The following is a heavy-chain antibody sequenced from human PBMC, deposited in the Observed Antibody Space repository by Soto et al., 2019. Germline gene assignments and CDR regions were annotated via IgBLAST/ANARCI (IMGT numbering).Heavy chain of an antibody. J-gene: IGHJ5*02. V-gene: IGHV3-49*04. CDR2: IRSRAYGGTT. D-gene: IGHD3-22*01. CDR3: TRDPVYYYDSSGRNWFDP. Sequence: GGSLRLSCTASGFTFGDYAMSWVRQAPGKGLGWVGFIRSRAYGGTTEYAASVKGRFTISRDDSKSIAYLQMNSLKTEDTAVYYCTRDPVYYYDSSGRNWFDPWGQGTLVTVSS. CDR1: GFTFGDYA.